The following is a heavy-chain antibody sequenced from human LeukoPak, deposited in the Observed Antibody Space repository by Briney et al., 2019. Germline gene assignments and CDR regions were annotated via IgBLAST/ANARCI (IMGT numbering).Heavy chain of an antibody. CDR1: GESFSGYY. Sequence: SETLSLTCAVYGESFSGYYWTWIRQPPGKGLEWIGEINHSGSTNYNPSLKSRLTISVDTSKNQFSLRLSSVTAADTAVYYCARRRGDGPGNYYIKYYYDYYMDVWGKGSTVTVSS. V-gene: IGHV4-34*01. CDR3: ARRRGDGPGNYYIKYYYDYYMDV. CDR2: INHSGST. J-gene: IGHJ6*03. D-gene: IGHD3-10*01.